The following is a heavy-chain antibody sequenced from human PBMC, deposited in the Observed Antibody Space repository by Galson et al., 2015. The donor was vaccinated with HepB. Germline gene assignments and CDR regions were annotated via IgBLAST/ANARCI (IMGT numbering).Heavy chain of an antibody. V-gene: IGHV3-30-3*01. Sequence: SLRLSCAASGFTFSTYSMHRVRQAPGKGLDWVAVVSHDGSNKYYADSVKGRFTVSRDNSKNTLYLQLNSLRAQDTAVYYCVRGAWVANGYLGGYYTDVWGTGTTVTVSS. CDR2: VSHDGSNK. CDR3: VRGAWVANGYLGGYYTDV. CDR1: GFTFSTYS. J-gene: IGHJ6*03. D-gene: IGHD3-22*01.